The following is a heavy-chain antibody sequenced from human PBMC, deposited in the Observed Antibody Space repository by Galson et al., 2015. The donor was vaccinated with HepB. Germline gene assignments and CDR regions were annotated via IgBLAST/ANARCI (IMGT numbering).Heavy chain of an antibody. CDR2: ISWDGGST. CDR3: AKDTLSSSWSYFDY. J-gene: IGHJ4*02. CDR1: GFTFDDYT. D-gene: IGHD6-13*01. V-gene: IGHV3-43*01. Sequence: SLRLSCAASGFTFDDYTMHWVRQAPGKGLEWVSLISWDGGSTYYADSVKGRFTISRDNSKNSLYLQMNSLRTEDTALYYCAKDTLSSSWSYFDYWGQRTLVTVSS.